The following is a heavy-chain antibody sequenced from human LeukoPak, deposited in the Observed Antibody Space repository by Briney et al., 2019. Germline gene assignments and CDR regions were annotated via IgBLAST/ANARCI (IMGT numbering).Heavy chain of an antibody. J-gene: IGHJ6*02. CDR2: AYYTGST. CDR1: GGSISGYY. Sequence: SETLSLTCTVSGGSISGYYWNWIRQPPGRGLAWIGYAYYTGSTSYNPSLKSRVTISVDTSKNQFSLTLSSVAAADTAVYYCAIRSGSTYYGVDVSGQGTTVTVPS. CDR3: AIRSGSTYYGVDV. D-gene: IGHD1-26*01. V-gene: IGHV4-59*08.